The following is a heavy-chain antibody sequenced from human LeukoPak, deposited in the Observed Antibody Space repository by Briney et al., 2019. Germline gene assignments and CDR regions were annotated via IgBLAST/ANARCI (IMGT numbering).Heavy chain of an antibody. CDR3: AKGSRPVITMIVVVISTFDY. D-gene: IGHD3-22*01. J-gene: IGHJ4*02. CDR1: GFTLSSYA. CDR2: INGSCGST. Sequence: GWSLTLSFASSGFTLSSYAMNWLRQAPSKELEGVSAINGSCGSTYYPGSVKERFTISRDNSKSTLYLQMNSLRAEDTAVYYCAKGSRPVITMIVVVISTFDYWGQGTLVTVSS. V-gene: IGHV3-23*01.